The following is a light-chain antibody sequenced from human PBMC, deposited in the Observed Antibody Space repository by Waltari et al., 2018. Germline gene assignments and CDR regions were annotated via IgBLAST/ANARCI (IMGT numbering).Light chain of an antibody. Sequence: SYVLTQPPSVSVAPGESARITCGGNNIGTKSDHWYQQKPGQAPVLVIYSDSDRPSGIPERFSGANSGNTATLTISRVEAGDEADYYCQVWEISRDHYVFGSGTEVTVL. CDR1: NIGTKS. V-gene: IGLV3-21*01. J-gene: IGLJ1*01. CDR3: QVWEISRDHYV. CDR2: SDS.